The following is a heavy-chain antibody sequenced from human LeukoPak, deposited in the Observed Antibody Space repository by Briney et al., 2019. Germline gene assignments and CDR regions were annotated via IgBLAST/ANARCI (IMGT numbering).Heavy chain of an antibody. D-gene: IGHD3-3*01. J-gene: IGHJ4*02. CDR1: GFTFSSYS. V-gene: IGHV3-23*01. Sequence: PGGSLRLSCAASGFTFSSYSMSWVRQAPGKGLEWVSGISGSGSHTYYADSVKGRFTISRDNSKNTLFLQMNSLRVEDTAIYYCAKGIPSNFWSGYYYFDYWGQGTLVSVSS. CDR2: ISGSGSHT. CDR3: AKGIPSNFWSGYYYFDY.